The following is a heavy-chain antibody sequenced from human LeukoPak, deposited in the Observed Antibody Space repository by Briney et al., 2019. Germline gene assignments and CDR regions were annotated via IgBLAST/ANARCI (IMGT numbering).Heavy chain of an antibody. J-gene: IGHJ3*02. CDR2: IYTSGST. V-gene: IGHV4-4*07. D-gene: IGHD3-16*01. CDR1: GGSISSYY. CDR3: NAGSYDYIWGSPDVDAFDI. Sequence: PGGSLRLSCTVSGGSISSYYWSWIRQPAGKGLEWIGRIYTSGSTNYNPSLKSRVTMSVDTSKNQFSLKLSSVTAADTAVYYCNAGSYDYIWGSPDVDAFDIWGQGTMVTVSS.